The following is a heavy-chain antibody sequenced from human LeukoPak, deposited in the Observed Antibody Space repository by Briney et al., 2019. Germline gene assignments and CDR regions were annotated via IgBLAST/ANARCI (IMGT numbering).Heavy chain of an antibody. Sequence: AGGSLRLSGAASGFTVSSNYMSWVRQAPGKGLEWVSVLYSGGSTYYADSVKGRFTISRDNSKNTLYLQMNSLRDDDPAVYYCARAVRVPTRWVWQQLYPYYYYYMDVWGKGTTVTISS. CDR3: ARAVRVPTRWVWQQLYPYYYYYMDV. D-gene: IGHD6-13*01. J-gene: IGHJ6*03. CDR2: LYSGGST. V-gene: IGHV3-66*01. CDR1: GFTVSSNY.